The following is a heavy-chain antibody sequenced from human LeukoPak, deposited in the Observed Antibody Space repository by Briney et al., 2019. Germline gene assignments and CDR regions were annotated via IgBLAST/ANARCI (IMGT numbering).Heavy chain of an antibody. J-gene: IGHJ6*03. D-gene: IGHD3-3*01. CDR1: GFIFSNYE. Sequence: GGSLRLSCAASGFIFSNYEMNWVRQAPGKGLEWVSSISGSSSYIYYADSVKGRFIISRDNAKNSLYLQMNSLRAEDTAVYYCAREAYDDFWSGSWRYYYYMDVWGKGTTVTVSS. CDR3: AREAYDDFWSGSWRYYYYMDV. CDR2: ISGSSSYI. V-gene: IGHV3-21*01.